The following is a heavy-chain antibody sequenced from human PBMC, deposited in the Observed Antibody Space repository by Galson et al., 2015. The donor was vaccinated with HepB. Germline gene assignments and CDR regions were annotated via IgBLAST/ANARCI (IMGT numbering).Heavy chain of an antibody. D-gene: IGHD3-10*01. V-gene: IGHV3-15*05. CDR2: IKSKSDGGTI. Sequence: CAASGFDFSNAWMNWVRQAPGKGLEWVARIKSKSDGGTIDYAAPVKGRFRLSRDNSINTLDLQMNSLKTEDTAVYYCSTTYYGPGSTGDYWGQGTLVTVSS. CDR1: GFDFSNAW. J-gene: IGHJ4*02. CDR3: STTYYGPGSTGDY.